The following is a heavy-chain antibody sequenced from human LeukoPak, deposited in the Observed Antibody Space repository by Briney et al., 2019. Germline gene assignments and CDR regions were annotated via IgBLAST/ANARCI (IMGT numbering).Heavy chain of an antibody. Sequence: SVKVSCKASAYSFTNYGLTWVRQAPGQGLEWMGGIIPIFGTANYAQKFQGRVTITADESTSTAYMELSSLRSEDTAVYYCAREYYYDSSGYSLLYYYYGMDVWGQGTTVTVSS. CDR1: AYSFTNYG. D-gene: IGHD3-22*01. CDR3: AREYYYDSSGYSLLYYYYGMDV. J-gene: IGHJ6*02. V-gene: IGHV1-69*13. CDR2: IIPIFGTA.